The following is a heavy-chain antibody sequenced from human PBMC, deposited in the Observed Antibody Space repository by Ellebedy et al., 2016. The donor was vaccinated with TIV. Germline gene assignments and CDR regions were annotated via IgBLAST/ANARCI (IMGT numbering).Heavy chain of an antibody. CDR2: IYYSGSS. CDR3: TRADRLHFDF. J-gene: IGHJ4*02. D-gene: IGHD2-21*02. V-gene: IGHV4-39*07. Sequence: MPSETLSLTCTVSGDSITSDTYYWGWIRPPPGKGLEWIGNIYYSGSSYYNSSLKSRVTISVDTSKSQFSLKLSSVTAADTAIYYCTRADRLHFDFWGQGTLVTVSS. CDR1: GDSITSDTYY.